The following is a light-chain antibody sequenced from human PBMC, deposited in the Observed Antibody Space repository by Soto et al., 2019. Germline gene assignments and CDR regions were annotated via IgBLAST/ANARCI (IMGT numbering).Light chain of an antibody. Sequence: IQLTQSPSSLSASVGDRVTITCRASQSISSCLAWYQQKPGKAPKLLIYTASTLNSGVPSRFSGSGSGTDFTLTISSLQPDDFATYYCQHYNSYSEAFGQGTKVDIK. J-gene: IGKJ1*01. CDR1: QSISSC. V-gene: IGKV1-5*03. CDR2: TAS. CDR3: QHYNSYSEA.